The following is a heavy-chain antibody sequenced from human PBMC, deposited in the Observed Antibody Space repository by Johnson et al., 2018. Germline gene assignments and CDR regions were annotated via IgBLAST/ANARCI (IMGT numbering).Heavy chain of an antibody. V-gene: IGHV3-48*02. CDR2: ISYSSLTL. CDR1: GFTFKEYS. D-gene: IGHD4-17*01. J-gene: IGHJ3*02. Sequence: VQLVQSGGDLVQPGGSLRLSCVASGFTFKEYSMIWVRQAPGKGLEWISYISYSSLTLYYADSVKGRFTISRDNAENSLYLEMNNLTDEDTAVYYCTRDGHDYGDYVTWTAFDIWGQGTMVTVSS. CDR3: TRDGHDYGDYVTWTAFDI.